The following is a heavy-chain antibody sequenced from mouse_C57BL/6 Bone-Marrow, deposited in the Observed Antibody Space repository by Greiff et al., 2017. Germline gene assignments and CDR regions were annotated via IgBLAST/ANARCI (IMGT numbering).Heavy chain of an antibody. J-gene: IGHJ4*01. Sequence: EVQGVESGGGLVQPGGSLKLSCAASGFTFSDYYMYWVRQTPEKRLEWVAYISNGGGSTYYPDTVKGRFTISRDNAKNTMYLQMSRLKSEDTAMYYCARQGYRDYYAMDYWGQGTSVTVSS. V-gene: IGHV5-12*01. D-gene: IGHD2-14*01. CDR3: ARQGYRDYYAMDY. CDR1: GFTFSDYY. CDR2: ISNGGGST.